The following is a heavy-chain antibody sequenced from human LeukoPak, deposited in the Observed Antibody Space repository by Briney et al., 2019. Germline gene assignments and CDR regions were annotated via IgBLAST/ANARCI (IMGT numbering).Heavy chain of an antibody. CDR2: INHSGST. Sequence: SETLSLTCAVYGGSFSVYYWSWIRQPPGKGLEWIGEINHSGSTNYNPSLKSRVTISVDTSKNQFSLKLSSVTAADTAVYYCARSGYSSSWYRVDYWGQGTLVTVSS. CDR1: GGSFSVYY. CDR3: ARSGYSSSWYRVDY. D-gene: IGHD6-13*01. J-gene: IGHJ4*02. V-gene: IGHV4-34*01.